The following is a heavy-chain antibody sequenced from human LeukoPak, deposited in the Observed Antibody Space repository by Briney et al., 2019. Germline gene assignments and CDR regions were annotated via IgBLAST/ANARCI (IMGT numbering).Heavy chain of an antibody. Sequence: SETLSLTCNVSGGSIGTRTSYYWGWIRQPPGKGLDWIGSIYHNGETSYTPSLTGRLTISVDTSKNEFSLSLRSVTAADTAVYYCARHRAAQLSKFDFWGQGTLVTVSS. V-gene: IGHV4-39*01. J-gene: IGHJ4*02. CDR2: IYHNGET. CDR3: ARHRAAQLSKFDF. D-gene: IGHD1-1*01. CDR1: GGSIGTRTSYY.